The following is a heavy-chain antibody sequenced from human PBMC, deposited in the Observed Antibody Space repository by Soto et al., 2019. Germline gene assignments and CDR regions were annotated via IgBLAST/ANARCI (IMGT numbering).Heavy chain of an antibody. CDR1: GYTFTSYG. Sequence: QVQLVQSGAEVKKPGASVKVSCKASGYTFTSYGISWVRQAPGQGLEWMGWISADNGNTNYAQKLQARVTMTTDTPTSTAYMKLRSLRSDDTAVYYCARERSDFSSGCMPFDPWGQGTLVTVSS. CDR3: ARERSDFSSGCMPFDP. D-gene: IGHD3-3*01. J-gene: IGHJ5*02. CDR2: ISADNGNT. V-gene: IGHV1-18*01.